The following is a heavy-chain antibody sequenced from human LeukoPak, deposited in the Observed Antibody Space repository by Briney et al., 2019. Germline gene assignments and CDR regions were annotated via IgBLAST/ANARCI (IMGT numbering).Heavy chain of an antibody. J-gene: IGHJ4*02. CDR3: ATYRQVLLPFES. D-gene: IGHD5-18*01. CDR2: IFPSGGEI. Sequence: GGSLRLSCAASGFTFSTFPMIGLRQPPGKGREGVSSIFPSGGEIHYADSVRGRFTISRDNSKSLLSLQMNSLRAEDTAIYYCATYRQVLLPFESWGQGTLVTVSS. CDR1: GFTFSTFP. V-gene: IGHV3-23*01.